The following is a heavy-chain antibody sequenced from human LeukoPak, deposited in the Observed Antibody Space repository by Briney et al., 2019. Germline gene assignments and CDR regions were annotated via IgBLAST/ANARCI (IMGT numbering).Heavy chain of an antibody. CDR2: ISSSSSTI. Sequence: GGSLRLSCAASGFTFSSYSMNWVRQAPGKGLEWVSYISSSSSTIYYADSVKGRFTISRDNAKNSLYLQMNSLRAEDTAVYYCARDAHSSSWYLDFDYWGQGTLVTVSS. CDR3: ARDAHSSSWYLDFDY. D-gene: IGHD6-13*01. V-gene: IGHV3-48*01. J-gene: IGHJ4*02. CDR1: GFTFSSYS.